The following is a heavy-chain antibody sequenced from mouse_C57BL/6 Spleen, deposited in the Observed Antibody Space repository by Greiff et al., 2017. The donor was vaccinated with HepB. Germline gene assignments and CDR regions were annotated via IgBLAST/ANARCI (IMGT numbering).Heavy chain of an antibody. D-gene: IGHD2-5*01. CDR2: IDPENGDT. CDR3: TTWSNYEGY. V-gene: IGHV14-4*01. Sequence: EVQLQQSGAELVRPGASVKLSCTASGFNIKDDYMHWVKQRPEQGLEWIGWIDPENGDTEYASKFQGKATITADTTSNTAYLQLSSLTSEDTAVYYCTTWSNYEGYWGQGTTLTVSS. CDR1: GFNIKDDY. J-gene: IGHJ2*01.